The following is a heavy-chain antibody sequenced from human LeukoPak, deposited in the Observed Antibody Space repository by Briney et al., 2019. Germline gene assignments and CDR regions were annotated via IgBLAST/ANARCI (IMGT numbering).Heavy chain of an antibody. CDR3: ARDRTGRNTAQDDY. D-gene: IGHD5-18*01. J-gene: IGHJ4*02. V-gene: IGHV4-39*07. Sequence: PSETLSLTCTVSGGSISSSSYYWDWIRQPPGKGLEWIGSIYYNGSTLYNPSLKSRVSMSVDTSTNQFSLKLTSVTAADTAVYYCARDRTGRNTAQDDYWGQGTLVTVSS. CDR2: IYYNGST. CDR1: GGSISSSSYY.